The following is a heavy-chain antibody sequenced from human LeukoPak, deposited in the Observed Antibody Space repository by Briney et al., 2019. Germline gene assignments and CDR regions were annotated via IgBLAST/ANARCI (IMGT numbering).Heavy chain of an antibody. CDR1: GYTFTTYW. V-gene: IGHV5-51*01. CDR3: AMARDAYNWGSHY. D-gene: IGHD5-24*01. Sequence: GESLKISCKGSGYTFTTYWIGWVRQMSGKGLEWMGMIYPGDSDTRYSPSFQGQVTISADKSISTAYLQWSSLKASDTAIYYCAMARDAYNWGSHYWGQGTLVTVSS. CDR2: IYPGDSDT. J-gene: IGHJ4*02.